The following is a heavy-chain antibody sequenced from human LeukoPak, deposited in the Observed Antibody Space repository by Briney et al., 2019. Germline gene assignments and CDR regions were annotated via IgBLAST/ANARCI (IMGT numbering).Heavy chain of an antibody. J-gene: IGHJ4*02. CDR2: VNPNSGST. V-gene: IGHV1-8*03. D-gene: IGHD3-10*01. Sequence: GASVKVSCKASGYTFANYEIHWLRQATGQGLVWMAWVNPNSGSTNYAQKFQGRVTVTRNTFISTAYMELGSLGFEDTAVYYCARGTSYYASGSYPDFDYWGQGTLVTVSS. CDR1: GYTFANYE. CDR3: ARGTSYYASGSYPDFDY.